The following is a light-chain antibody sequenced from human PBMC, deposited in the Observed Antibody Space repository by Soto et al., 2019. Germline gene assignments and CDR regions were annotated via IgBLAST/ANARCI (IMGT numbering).Light chain of an antibody. CDR2: GAS. CDR3: QQYCSSPRT. J-gene: IGKJ1*01. Sequence: EIVLTQSPGTLSLSPGERATLSCRASQSVSSSYLAWYQQKPGQAPRLLIYGASSRATGIPDRFSGSGSATAFTLTISRLEPEEFAVYYCQQYCSSPRTFGQGTRVVVK. V-gene: IGKV3-20*01. CDR1: QSVSSSY.